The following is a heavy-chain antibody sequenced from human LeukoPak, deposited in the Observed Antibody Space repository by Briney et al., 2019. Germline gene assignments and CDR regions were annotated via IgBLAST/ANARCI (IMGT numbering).Heavy chain of an antibody. V-gene: IGHV4-59*11. CDR3: ARGTHYYGSGSYYVY. CDR2: IYYSGST. D-gene: IGHD3-10*01. J-gene: IGHJ4*02. CDR1: GGSISSHY. Sequence: KPSETLSLTCTVSGGSISSHYWSWIRQPPGKGLEWIGSIYYSGSTYYNPSLKSRVTISVDTSKNQFSLKLSSVTAADTAVYYCARGTHYYGSGSYYVYWGQGTLVTVSS.